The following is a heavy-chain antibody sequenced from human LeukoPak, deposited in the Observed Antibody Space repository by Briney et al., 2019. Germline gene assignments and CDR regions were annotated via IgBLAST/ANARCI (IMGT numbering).Heavy chain of an antibody. CDR3: AKDEGIQVWTYAAVY. D-gene: IGHD5-18*01. J-gene: IGHJ4*02. CDR2: ISWNSGSI. Sequence: GGSLRLSCAASGFTFGDYAMHWVRQAPGKGLEWVSGISWNSGSIGYADSVKGRFTISRDNAKNSLFLQMNSLRPEDTALYYCAKDEGIQVWTYAAVYWGQGTLATVSS. V-gene: IGHV3-9*01. CDR1: GFTFGDYA.